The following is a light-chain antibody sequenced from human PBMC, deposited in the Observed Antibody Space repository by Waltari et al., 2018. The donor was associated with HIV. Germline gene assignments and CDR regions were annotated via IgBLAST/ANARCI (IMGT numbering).Light chain of an antibody. CDR3: SSYSGSNTLV. CDR1: SRDVGGYHY. J-gene: IGLJ2*01. CDR2: DVT. V-gene: IGLV2-8*01. Sequence: QSALTQHPSASGSPGPSVTISCTGTSRDVGGYHYVSWYQQLPGRAPKLMIYDVTKRPSRVPDRFSGSKSGNTASLTVSGLQAEDEADYFCSSYSGSNTLVFGGGTKLTVL.